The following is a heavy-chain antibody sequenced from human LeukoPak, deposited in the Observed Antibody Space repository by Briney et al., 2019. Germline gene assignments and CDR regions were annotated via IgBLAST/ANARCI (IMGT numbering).Heavy chain of an antibody. CDR1: GGSISSSDYY. Sequence: SETLSLTCTVSGGSISSSDYYWGWIRQPPGKGLEWIASIYYSGTTHYNPSLKSRVTMSVDTSKNQFSLKLSSVTAADTAVYYCARPSGSYLYGYWGQGTLVTVSS. CDR3: ARPSGSYLYGY. J-gene: IGHJ4*02. D-gene: IGHD1-26*01. V-gene: IGHV4-39*01. CDR2: IYYSGTT.